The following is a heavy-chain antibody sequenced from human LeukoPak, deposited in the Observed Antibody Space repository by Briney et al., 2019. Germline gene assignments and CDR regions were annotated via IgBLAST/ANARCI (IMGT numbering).Heavy chain of an antibody. CDR1: GGSISSSNW. CDR3: AKDESPRIAADNY. J-gene: IGHJ4*02. D-gene: IGHD6-25*01. V-gene: IGHV4-4*02. Sequence: SETLSLTCAVSGGSISSSNWWSWVRQPPGKGLEWIGEIYHSGSTNYNPSLKSRVTISVDKSKNQFSLKLSSVTAADTAVYYCAKDESPRIAADNYWGQGTLVTVSS. CDR2: IYHSGST.